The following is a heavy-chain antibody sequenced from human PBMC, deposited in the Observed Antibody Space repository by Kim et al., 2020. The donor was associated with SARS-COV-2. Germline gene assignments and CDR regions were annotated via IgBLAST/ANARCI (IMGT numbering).Heavy chain of an antibody. D-gene: IGHD5-12*01. CDR3: ARLRAIVAKTRDDY. J-gene: IGHJ4*02. CDR1: GGSISSSNW. CDR2: IYHSGST. V-gene: IGHV4-4*02. Sequence: SKTLSLTCAVSGGSISSSNWWSWVRQPPGKGLEWIGEIYHSGSTNYNPPLKSRVTISVDKSKNQFSLKLSSVTAADTAVYYCARLRAIVAKTRDDYWGQGTLVTVSS.